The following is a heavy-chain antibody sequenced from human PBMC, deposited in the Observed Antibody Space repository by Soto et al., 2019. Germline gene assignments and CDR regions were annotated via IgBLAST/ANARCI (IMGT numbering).Heavy chain of an antibody. Sequence: EVQLVESGGGLVQPGGSLRLSCAASGFTFSSYSMNWVRQAPGKGLEWVSYISSSSSHYADSVNGRFAISRDNAENSLYLQMNSLGVEDTAVYYCARSRVAAAGTGAFDFWGQGTMVTVSS. CDR2: ISSSSS. V-gene: IGHV3-48*04. CDR1: GFTFSSYS. D-gene: IGHD6-13*01. J-gene: IGHJ3*01. CDR3: ARSRVAAAGTGAFDF.